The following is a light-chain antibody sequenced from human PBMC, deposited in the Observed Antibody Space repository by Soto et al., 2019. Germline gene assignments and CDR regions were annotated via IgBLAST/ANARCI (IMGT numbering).Light chain of an antibody. CDR2: GAS. J-gene: IGKJ2*01. V-gene: IGKV3-11*01. CDR3: QPRSDSYT. Sequence: EVVLTQSPATLSLSPGERATLSCRASQTLSNYLAWYQQRPGQAPRLLIYGASNRANGIPARVSGSGSGPDFAVNISSLEPEDSAVYYCQPRSDSYTFGQGTPLE. CDR1: QTLSNY.